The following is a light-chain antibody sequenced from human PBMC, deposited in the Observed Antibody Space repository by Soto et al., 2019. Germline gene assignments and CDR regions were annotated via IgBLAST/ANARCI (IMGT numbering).Light chain of an antibody. V-gene: IGKV3-20*01. CDR1: QSVSGY. CDR2: GAS. CDR3: QQYGTSPIT. J-gene: IGKJ3*01. Sequence: EIVLTQSPATLSLSPGERATLSCRASQSVSGYLAWYQHKPGQTPRLLIYGASSRATGTPDRFSGSGSGTDFTLTISRLEPEDFAVFYCQQYGTSPITFGPGTKVDIK.